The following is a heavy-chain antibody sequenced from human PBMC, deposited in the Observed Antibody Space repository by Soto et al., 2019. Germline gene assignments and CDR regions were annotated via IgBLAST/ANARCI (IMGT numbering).Heavy chain of an antibody. CDR3: ARSPGITIFGVVTRYYYYGMDV. J-gene: IGHJ6*02. Sequence: ASVKFSCKASGYTFTSYDINWVRQATGPGLEWMGWMNPNSGNTGYAQKFQGRVTMTRNTSISTAYMELSSLRSEDTAVYYCARSPGITIFGVVTRYYYYGMDVWGQGTTVTAP. D-gene: IGHD3-3*01. CDR1: GYTFTSYD. V-gene: IGHV1-8*01. CDR2: MNPNSGNT.